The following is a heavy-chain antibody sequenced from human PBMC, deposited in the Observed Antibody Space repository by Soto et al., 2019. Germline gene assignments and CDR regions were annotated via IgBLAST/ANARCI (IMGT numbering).Heavy chain of an antibody. CDR1: GFTFSSYA. CDR2: ISGSGGST. V-gene: IGHV3-23*01. CDR3: AKEWYYDSSGPPTDY. D-gene: IGHD3-22*01. J-gene: IGHJ4*02. Sequence: PGGSLRLSCAASGFTFSSYAMSWVRQAPGKGLEWVSAISGSGGSTYYADSVKGRFTISRDNSKNTLYLQMNSLRAEDTAVYYWAKEWYYDSSGPPTDYWGQGTLVTVSS.